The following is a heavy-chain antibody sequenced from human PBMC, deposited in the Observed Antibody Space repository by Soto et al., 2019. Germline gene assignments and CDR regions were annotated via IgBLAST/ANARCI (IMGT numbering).Heavy chain of an antibody. J-gene: IGHJ4*02. CDR3: AKKLVTGTTVDY. CDR1: GFTLSSYA. D-gene: IGHD1-7*01. V-gene: IGHV3-23*01. Sequence: EVQLLESGGGLVQPGGSLRLSCAASGFTLSSYAMSCVRQAPGKGLEWVSAISGSGGSTYYADSVKRRITISRDYSKNTLDLQMNSLRAEDKAVYYCAKKLVTGTTVDYWGQGTLVTVSS. CDR2: ISGSGGST.